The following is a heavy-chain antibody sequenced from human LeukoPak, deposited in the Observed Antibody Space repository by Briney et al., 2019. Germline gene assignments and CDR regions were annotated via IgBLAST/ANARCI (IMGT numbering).Heavy chain of an antibody. D-gene: IGHD5-18*01. CDR3: ARAVDTAMYYGMDV. V-gene: IGHV1-8*01. Sequence: ASVKVSCKASGYTFTSYDINWVRQATGQGLEWMGWMNPNSGNTGYAQKFQGRVTMTRNTSISTAYMELSSLRSEDTAVYYCARAVDTAMYYGMDVWGQGTTVTVSS. J-gene: IGHJ6*02. CDR1: GYTFTSYD. CDR2: MNPNSGNT.